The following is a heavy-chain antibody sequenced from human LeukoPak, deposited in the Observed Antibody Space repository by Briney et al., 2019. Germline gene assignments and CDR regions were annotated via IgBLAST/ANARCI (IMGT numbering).Heavy chain of an antibody. J-gene: IGHJ4*02. CDR3: ATSPQYGGY. CDR1: GGSISSSGYY. Sequence: SETLSLTCTVSGGSISSSGYYWGWIRQPPGKGLEWIGGIYYSGSTQYNPSLKSRVTISVDTSKNQFSLKLSSVTAADTAVYYCATSPQYGGYWGQGTLVTVSS. D-gene: IGHD4-23*01. CDR2: IYYSGST. V-gene: IGHV4-39*01.